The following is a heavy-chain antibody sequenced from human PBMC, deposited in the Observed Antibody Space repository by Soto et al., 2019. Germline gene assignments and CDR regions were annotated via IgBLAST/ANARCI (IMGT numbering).Heavy chain of an antibody. CDR1: GFTFQNYG. CDR3: ARLIAATGTYD. Sequence: EVQLLESGGGLVQPGGSLRLSCAGSGFTFQNYGMSWVRQAPGKGLEWVSSIGGGGTTTYYSDSVKGRFSISRDNSWSTMHLQMNSLRAEDTAIYYCARLIAATGTYDWGQGILVTVSS. D-gene: IGHD6-25*01. CDR2: IGGGGTTT. V-gene: IGHV3-23*01. J-gene: IGHJ4*02.